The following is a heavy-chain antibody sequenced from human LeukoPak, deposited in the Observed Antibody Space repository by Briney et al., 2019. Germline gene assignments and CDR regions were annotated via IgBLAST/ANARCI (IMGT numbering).Heavy chain of an antibody. D-gene: IGHD6-6*01. CDR2: ISSSGGTT. J-gene: IGHJ4*02. CDR3: AKDGMYSSSSSYYFDY. V-gene: IGHV3-23*01. Sequence: PGGSLRLSCAATGFTFSSYAMSWVRQAPGKGLEWVSSISSSGGTTYYADPVKGRFTISRDYSKNALYLQMNSLRAEDTALYYCAKDGMYSSSSSYYFDYWGPGTLVTVSS. CDR1: GFTFSSYA.